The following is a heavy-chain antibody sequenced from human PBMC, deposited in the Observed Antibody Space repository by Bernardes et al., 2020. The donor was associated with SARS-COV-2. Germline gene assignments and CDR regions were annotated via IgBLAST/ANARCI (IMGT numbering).Heavy chain of an antibody. D-gene: IGHD3-9*01. CDR2: IYYSGST. CDR1: GGSISSYY. CDR3: ARNPVLRYFDWLSHWYFDL. V-gene: IGHV4-59*01. J-gene: IGHJ2*01. Sequence: SETLSLTCTVSGGSISSYYWSWIRQPPGKGPEWIGYIYYSGSTNYNPSLKSRVTISVDTSKNQFSLKLSSVTAADTAVYYCARNPVLRYFDWLSHWYFDLWGRRPLVTVSS.